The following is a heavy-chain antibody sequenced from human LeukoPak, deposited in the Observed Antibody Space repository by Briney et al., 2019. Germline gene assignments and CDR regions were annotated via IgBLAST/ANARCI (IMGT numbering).Heavy chain of an antibody. CDR2: LSYSGST. Sequence: PSETLSLTCTVSGDSISSYYWSWIRQPPGKGLEWIGYLSYSGSTNYNPSLKSRVTISVDTSKKQLFLKLTSVTAADTAVYYCAKEREEGALLGWFDPWGPGTLVTVSS. D-gene: IGHD2-21*01. V-gene: IGHV4-59*01. CDR3: AKEREEGALLGWFDP. J-gene: IGHJ5*02. CDR1: GDSISSYY.